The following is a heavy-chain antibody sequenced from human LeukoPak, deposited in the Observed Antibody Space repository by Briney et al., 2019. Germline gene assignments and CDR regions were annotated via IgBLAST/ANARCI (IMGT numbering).Heavy chain of an antibody. CDR3: ARDWDDILSGYRLLGS. J-gene: IGHJ4*02. D-gene: IGHD3-9*01. CDR2: IAYDGSNK. V-gene: IGHV3-30-3*01. CDR1: GLPFSSYA. Sequence: GGSRQISCQASGLPFSSYARHGFRQAPGRGREGVAVIAYDGSNKYYADSVKGRFTISRDNSKNTLYIQINSLRAEDTAVYYCARDWDDILSGYRLLGSWGQGTLVTASS.